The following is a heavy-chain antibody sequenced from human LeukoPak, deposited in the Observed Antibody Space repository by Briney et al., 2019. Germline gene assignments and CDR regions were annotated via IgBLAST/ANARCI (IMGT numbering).Heavy chain of an antibody. J-gene: IGHJ4*02. CDR1: GFTFSSYG. V-gene: IGHV3-30*02. CDR3: AKDRGFDWLVDY. CDR2: IRYDGSNK. Sequence: GGSLRLSCAASGFTFSSYGMHWVRQAPGKGLEWVAFIRYDGSNKYYADSVKGRFTISRDNSKNTLYLQMNSLRAEDTAVYYCAKDRGFDWLVDYWGQGTLVTVSS. D-gene: IGHD3-9*01.